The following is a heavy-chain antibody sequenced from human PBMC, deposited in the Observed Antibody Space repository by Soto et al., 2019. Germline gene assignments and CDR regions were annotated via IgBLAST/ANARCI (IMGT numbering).Heavy chain of an antibody. CDR3: ARDRPNIVGAPLDAFDI. CDR1: GYTFTSYA. J-gene: IGHJ3*02. V-gene: IGHV1-3*01. CDR2: INAGNGNT. D-gene: IGHD1-26*01. Sequence: GASVKVSCKASGYTFTSYAMHWVRQAPGQRLEWMGWINAGNGNTKYSKKFQGRVTITRDTSASTAYMELSSLRSEDTAVYYCARDRPNIVGAPLDAFDIWGQGTMVTVSS.